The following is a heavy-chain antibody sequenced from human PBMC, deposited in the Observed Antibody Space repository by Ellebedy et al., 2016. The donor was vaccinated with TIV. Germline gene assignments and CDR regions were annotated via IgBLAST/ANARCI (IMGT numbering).Heavy chain of an antibody. Sequence: GGSLRLXXAASGFTFSSYWMSWVRQAPGKGLEWVANIKQDGSEKYYVDSVKGRFTISRDNAKNSLYLQMNSLGAEDTAVYYCARVPHGSDVWGQGTTVSVSS. CDR1: GFTFSSYW. CDR2: IKQDGSEK. V-gene: IGHV3-7*01. J-gene: IGHJ6*02. CDR3: ARVPHGSDV.